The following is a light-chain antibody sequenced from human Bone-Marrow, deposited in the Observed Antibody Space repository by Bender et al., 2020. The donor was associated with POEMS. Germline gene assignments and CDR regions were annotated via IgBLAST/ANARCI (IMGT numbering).Light chain of an antibody. V-gene: IGLV2-14*03. CDR2: GFT. Sequence: QSALTQPASVSGSPGQSITISCTGTSIDIGAYNYVAWYQQRPGKAPKLILYGFTSRPSGVSDRFSASKSGNTASLTISGLQAEDEADYYCISHTSSDTRVFGGGTKLTVL. CDR3: ISHTSSDTRV. J-gene: IGLJ2*01. CDR1: SIDIGAYNY.